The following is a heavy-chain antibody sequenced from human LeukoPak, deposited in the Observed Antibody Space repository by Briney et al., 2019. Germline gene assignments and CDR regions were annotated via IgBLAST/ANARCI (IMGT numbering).Heavy chain of an antibody. Sequence: PSQTLSPTCTVSGGSISSGDYYWSWIRQPPGKGLEWIGYIYYSGSTYYNPSLKSRVTISVDTSKNQFSLKLSSVTAADTAVYYCARVREWELSYFDYWGQGTLVTVSS. CDR2: IYYSGST. CDR3: ARVREWELSYFDY. V-gene: IGHV4-30-4*08. CDR1: GGSISSGDYY. D-gene: IGHD1-26*01. J-gene: IGHJ4*02.